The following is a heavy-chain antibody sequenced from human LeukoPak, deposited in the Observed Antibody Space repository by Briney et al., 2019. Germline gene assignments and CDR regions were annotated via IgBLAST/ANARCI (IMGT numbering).Heavy chain of an antibody. D-gene: IGHD2-2*01. J-gene: IGHJ4*02. Sequence: GGSLRLSCAASGFTFSNYWMSWVRQAPGKGLEWVANIKQDGSQKYYVDSVKGRFTISRDNAKNSLYLQMNSLRAEDMALYYCAKDRCSSTSCYTLDYWGQGTLVTVSS. CDR2: IKQDGSQK. CDR1: GFTFSNYW. V-gene: IGHV3-7*03. CDR3: AKDRCSSTSCYTLDY.